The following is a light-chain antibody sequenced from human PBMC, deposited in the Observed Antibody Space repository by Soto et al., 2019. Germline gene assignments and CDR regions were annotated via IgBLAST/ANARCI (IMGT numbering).Light chain of an antibody. CDR1: QSVSSSY. Sequence: EIVLTQSPATLSLSPGVRATLSCRASQSVSSSYLAWYQQKPGQAPRLLIYGASSRATGIPDRFSGSGSGTDFTLTISRLEPEEFAVYYCQKYGSSPETFGQGTKVDIK. V-gene: IGKV3-20*01. CDR2: GAS. J-gene: IGKJ1*01. CDR3: QKYGSSPET.